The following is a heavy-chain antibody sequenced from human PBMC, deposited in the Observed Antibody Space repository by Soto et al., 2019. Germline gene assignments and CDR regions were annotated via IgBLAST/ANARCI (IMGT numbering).Heavy chain of an antibody. CDR3: ARDRGVATTVDY. J-gene: IGHJ4*02. CDR1: VGSVSSSDYY. D-gene: IGHD5-12*01. CDR2: IYYSGST. Sequence: SETLSLTCTVSVGSVSSSDYYWSWIRQPPGKGLEWIGYIYYSGSTYYNPSLKIRVTISVDTSKNQFSLKLSSVTAADTAVYYCARDRGVATTVDYWGQGTLVTVSS. V-gene: IGHV4-30-4*01.